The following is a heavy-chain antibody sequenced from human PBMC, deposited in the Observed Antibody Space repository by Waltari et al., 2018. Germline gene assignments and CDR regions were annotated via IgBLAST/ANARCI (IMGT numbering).Heavy chain of an antibody. Sequence: QVQLVQSGAEVKKPVASVKVSCKVSGSTLTELSMHWVRQAPGKGLEWMGGFDPEDGETIYAQKFQGRVTMTEDTSTDTAYMELSSLRSEDTAVYYCATGVSPVEDNWNYVNYWGQGTLVTVSS. J-gene: IGHJ4*02. D-gene: IGHD1-7*01. V-gene: IGHV1-24*01. CDR1: GSTLTELS. CDR2: FDPEDGET. CDR3: ATGVSPVEDNWNYVNY.